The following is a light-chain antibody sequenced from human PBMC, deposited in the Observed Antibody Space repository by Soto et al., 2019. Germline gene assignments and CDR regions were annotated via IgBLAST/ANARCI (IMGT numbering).Light chain of an antibody. V-gene: IGKV1-39*01. CDR2: AAS. CDR1: QSISNY. CDR3: PQSYSTPRT. J-gene: IGKJ1*01. Sequence: DIQMTQSPSSLSASVGDRVTITCRASQSISNYLNWYQQKPGKAPKLLMYAASSLQSGVPSRLIGSGSGTDFTLTISSLQPEDFPTYYCPQSYSTPRTFGKATKVEI.